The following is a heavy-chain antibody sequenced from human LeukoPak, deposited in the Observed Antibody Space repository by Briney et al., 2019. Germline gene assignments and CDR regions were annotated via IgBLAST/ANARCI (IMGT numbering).Heavy chain of an antibody. CDR1: GGSISSGDYY. CDR2: IYYSGST. V-gene: IGHV4-30-4*01. Sequence: SQTLSLTCAVSGGSISSGDYYWSWIRQPPGKGLEWIGYIYYSGSTYYSPSLKSRVTISVDTSKNQFSLKLSSVTAADTAVYYCARVTSSGYQFDYWGQGTLVTVSS. CDR3: ARVTSSGYQFDY. J-gene: IGHJ4*02. D-gene: IGHD3-22*01.